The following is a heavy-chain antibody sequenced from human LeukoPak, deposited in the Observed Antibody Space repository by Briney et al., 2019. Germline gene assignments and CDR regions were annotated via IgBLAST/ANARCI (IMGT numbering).Heavy chain of an antibody. D-gene: IGHD3-10*01. CDR1: GFTFEDYG. CDR3: ARGFYGSGGYYPYYFDS. V-gene: IGHV3-20*04. Sequence: GGSLRLSCAASGFTFEDYGMSWVGQAPGKGLDWVSGISWNGGTTSYADSVQGRFTISRDNANTSLYLQMNSLRAEDTALYYCARGFYGSGGYYPYYFDSWGQGTLVTVS. J-gene: IGHJ4*02. CDR2: ISWNGGTT.